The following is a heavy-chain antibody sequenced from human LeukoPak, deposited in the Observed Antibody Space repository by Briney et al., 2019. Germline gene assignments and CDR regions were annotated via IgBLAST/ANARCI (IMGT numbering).Heavy chain of an antibody. CDR2: INHSGST. Sequence: PSETLSLTCAVYGGSFSGHYWTWIRQPPGKGLEWIGEINHSGSTTYNPSLNSRITISVDTSKNQFSLRLSSVTAADTAVYYCARPRYGSGSLDSWGQGTLVTVSS. D-gene: IGHD3-10*01. V-gene: IGHV4-34*01. CDR1: GGSFSGHY. J-gene: IGHJ4*02. CDR3: ARPRYGSGSLDS.